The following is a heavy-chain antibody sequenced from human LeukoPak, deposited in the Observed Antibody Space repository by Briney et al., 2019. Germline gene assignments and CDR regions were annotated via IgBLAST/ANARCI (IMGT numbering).Heavy chain of an antibody. D-gene: IGHD6-6*01. CDR2: INPNSGGT. CDR1: GYTFTGHY. Sequence: ASVKVSCKASGYTFTGHYMHWVRQAPGQGLEWMGWINPNSGGTNYAQKFQGRVTMTRDTSISTAYMELSRLRSDDTAVYYCARELYSSSSEDYWGQGTLVTVSS. J-gene: IGHJ4*02. CDR3: ARELYSSSSEDY. V-gene: IGHV1-2*02.